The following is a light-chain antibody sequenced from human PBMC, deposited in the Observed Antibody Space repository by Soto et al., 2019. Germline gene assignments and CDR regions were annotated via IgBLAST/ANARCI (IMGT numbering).Light chain of an antibody. Sequence: QSALTQPASVSGSPGQSITISCTGTSSDIGGYDYVSWYQQHPGKAPKLLIYEVSNRPSGVSHRFSGSKSGNTASLTISGLQAEDEANYYCCSYAGSSLVFGGGTKLTVL. CDR2: EVS. CDR1: SSDIGGYDY. J-gene: IGLJ2*01. V-gene: IGLV2-14*01. CDR3: CSYAGSSLV.